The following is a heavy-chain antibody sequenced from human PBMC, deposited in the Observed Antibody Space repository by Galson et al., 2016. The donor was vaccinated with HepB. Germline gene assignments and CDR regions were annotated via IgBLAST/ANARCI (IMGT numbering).Heavy chain of an antibody. D-gene: IGHD5-18*01. Sequence: TLSLTCTVSGGSISSGGYYWSWIRQHPGKGLEWIGYIYHLGNTYFNPSLKSRVTMSIDASKNQFSLKLSSVTAADTAVYYCARGGRKGLWGYYFDYWGQGTPVPVSS. CDR3: ARGGRKGLWGYYFDY. V-gene: IGHV4-31*03. CDR2: IYHLGNT. CDR1: GGSISSGGYY. J-gene: IGHJ4*02.